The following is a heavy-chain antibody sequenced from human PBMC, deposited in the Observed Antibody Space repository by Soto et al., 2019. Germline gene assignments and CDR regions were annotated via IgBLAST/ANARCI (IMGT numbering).Heavy chain of an antibody. D-gene: IGHD3-22*01. CDR2: IYHSGST. J-gene: IGHJ4*02. CDR3: ARLGNYYDSSGYYGALNY. Sequence: QVQLQESGPGLVKPSGTLSLTCAVSGGSISSSNWWSWVRQPPGKGLEWIGEIYHSGSTNYNPSLKSRVTRSVDKSKNQFSLKLSSVTAADTAVYYCARLGNYYDSSGYYGALNYWGQGTLVTVSS. V-gene: IGHV4-4*02. CDR1: GGSISSSNW.